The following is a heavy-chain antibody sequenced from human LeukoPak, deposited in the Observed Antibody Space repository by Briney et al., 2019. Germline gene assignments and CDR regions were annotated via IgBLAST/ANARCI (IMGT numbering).Heavy chain of an antibody. CDR1: GFIFDDYA. J-gene: IGHJ4*02. CDR2: ISRNSGSI. V-gene: IGHV3-9*01. D-gene: IGHD6-6*01. Sequence: GGPLRLSCAASGFIFDDYAIHWVRQAPGKGLEWVSGISRNSGSIGYADSVKGRFTISRDNSKNTLYLQMNSLRAEDTAVYYCARAREQLMGSYWGQGTLVTVSS. CDR3: ARAREQLMGSY.